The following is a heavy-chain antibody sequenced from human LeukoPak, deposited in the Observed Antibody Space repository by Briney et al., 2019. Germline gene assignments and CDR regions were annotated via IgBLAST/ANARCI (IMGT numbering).Heavy chain of an antibody. J-gene: IGHJ4*02. CDR2: INESGNT. D-gene: IGHD3-16*02. CDR3: ARQQPGWGNYRWNRRIQFDY. CDR1: GGSFSGYY. Sequence: SETLSLTCAVYGGSFSGYYWSWIRQPPGKGLEWIGEINESGNTNYNPSLKSRVTISVDTSKNQFSLKMSSVTAADTAVYYCARQQPGWGNYRWNRRIQFDYWGQGTLVTVSS. V-gene: IGHV4-34*01.